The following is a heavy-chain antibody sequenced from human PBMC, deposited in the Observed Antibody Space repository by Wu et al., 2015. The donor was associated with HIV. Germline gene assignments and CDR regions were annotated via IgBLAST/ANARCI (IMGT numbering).Heavy chain of an antibody. Sequence: QVQLVQSGAEVKKPGSSVKVSCKASGGTFSSYAISWVRQAPGQGLEWMGGIIPIFGTANYAQKFQGRVTITTDESTSTAYMELSSLRSEDTAVYYCATASSTYSGSLLSNAGLLTYWGQGTLVTVSS. D-gene: IGHD1-26*01. J-gene: IGHJ4*02. CDR2: IIPIFGTA. CDR3: ATASSTYSGSLLSNAGLLTY. CDR1: GGTFSSYA. V-gene: IGHV1-69*05.